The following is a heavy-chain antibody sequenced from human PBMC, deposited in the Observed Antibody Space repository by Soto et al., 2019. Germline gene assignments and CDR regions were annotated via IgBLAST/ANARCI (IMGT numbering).Heavy chain of an antibody. Sequence: PSETLSLTCTVSGAPISSGDYYWSWVRQAPGKGLEWVGYIYYSGSTYYNPSLKRRLDISLDVSKNLFSLRLTSVTASDTAVYFWARVGDGVVGLSYLGPGMLDTGSS. CDR1: GAPISSGDYY. CDR2: IYYSGST. V-gene: IGHV4-30-4*01. CDR3: ARVGDGVVGLSY. D-gene: IGHD2-21*01. J-gene: IGHJ4*02.